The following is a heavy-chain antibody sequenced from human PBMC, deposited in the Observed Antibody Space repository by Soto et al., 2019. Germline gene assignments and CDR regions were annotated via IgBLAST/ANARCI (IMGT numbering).Heavy chain of an antibody. Sequence: GASVKVSRKACGDSFTSYGISWVRQAPGQGLEWMGWISAYNGNTNYAQKLQGRVTMTTDTSTSTAYMELRSLRSDDTAVYYCARDSSHGAFDIWGQGTMVTVSS. CDR2: ISAYNGNT. V-gene: IGHV1-18*01. J-gene: IGHJ3*02. CDR3: ARDSSHGAFDI. CDR1: GDSFTSYG.